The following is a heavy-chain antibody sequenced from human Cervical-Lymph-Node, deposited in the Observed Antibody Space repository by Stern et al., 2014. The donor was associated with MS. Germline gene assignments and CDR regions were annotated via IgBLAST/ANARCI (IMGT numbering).Heavy chain of an antibody. Sequence: EVQLVQSGGGLAQPGRSLRLSCAASGFSFDAYAMYWVRHAPGKGLEWVSGISWNSGNIVYADSVQGRFTISRDNAKNSLYLQMNSLRAEDTALYYCVKDINAVYNGMDVWGQGTTVIVSS. CDR2: ISWNSGNI. V-gene: IGHV3-9*01. CDR1: GFSFDAYA. J-gene: IGHJ6*02. CDR3: VKDINAVYNGMDV.